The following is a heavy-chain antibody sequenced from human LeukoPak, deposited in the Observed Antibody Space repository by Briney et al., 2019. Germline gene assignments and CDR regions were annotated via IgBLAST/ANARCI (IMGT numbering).Heavy chain of an antibody. CDR2: ITGSAVST. CDR1: ELTFITYG. D-gene: IGHD3-3*01. Sequence: GGSLRLSCAASELTFITYGMTWVRQAPGKGLEWVSAITGSAVSTFYADSVKGRFTISRDNSKNTLYLQMNSLRAADTAVYYCAKSRLSGINDAFDIWGQGTMVTVSS. CDR3: AKSRLSGINDAFDI. J-gene: IGHJ3*02. V-gene: IGHV3-23*01.